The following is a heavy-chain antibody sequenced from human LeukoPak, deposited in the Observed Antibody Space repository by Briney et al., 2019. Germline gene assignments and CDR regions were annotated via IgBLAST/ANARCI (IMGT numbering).Heavy chain of an antibody. CDR1: GFTFSSYA. V-gene: IGHV3-23*01. D-gene: IGHD3-10*01. J-gene: IGHJ5*02. Sequence: GGSLRLSCAASGFTFSSYAMSWVRQAPGKGLEWVSAISGSGGNTYYADSVKGRFTISRDNSKNTLYLQMNSLRAEDTAVYYCAKVATMVRGVIIKGFDPWGQGTLVTVSS. CDR3: AKVATMVRGVIIKGFDP. CDR2: ISGSGGNT.